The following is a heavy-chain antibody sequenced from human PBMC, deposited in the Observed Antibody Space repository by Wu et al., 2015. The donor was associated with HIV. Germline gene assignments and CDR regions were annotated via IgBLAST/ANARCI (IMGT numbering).Heavy chain of an antibody. CDR2: ITTHNGYT. V-gene: IGHV1-18*01. Sequence: QVQLVQSGGDVKKSGASVKVSCKASGYTFITHAITWVRQAPGQRPEWMGWITTHNGYTKYAQKFQDRLSLTTDTSATTAYMELRSLKSEDTAVYYCAKTNRIVTNGIDFYHYYGMDVWGQGTTVTVS. CDR1: GYTFITHA. J-gene: IGHJ6*02. D-gene: IGHD1-1*01. CDR3: AKTNRIVTNGIDFYHYYGMDV.